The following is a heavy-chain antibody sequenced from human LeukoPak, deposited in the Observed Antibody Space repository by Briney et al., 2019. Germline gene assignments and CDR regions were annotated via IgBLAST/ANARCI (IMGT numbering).Heavy chain of an antibody. CDR1: GYTFSTYG. CDR2: ISGNSGKT. D-gene: IGHD1-26*01. Sequence: ASVKVSCKTSGYTFSTYGPSWVRQAPGQGLEWMGWISGNSGKTHYAQKFQDRVTLTTDTSLTTAFMELRSLRSDDTAMYYCARNAGSYFEFAPWGQGTLVTVSS. V-gene: IGHV1-18*01. CDR3: ARNAGSYFEFAP. J-gene: IGHJ5*02.